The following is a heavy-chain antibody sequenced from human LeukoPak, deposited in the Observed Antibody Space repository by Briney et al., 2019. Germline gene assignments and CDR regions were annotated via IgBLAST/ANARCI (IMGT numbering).Heavy chain of an antibody. CDR1: GFTFSSYA. J-gene: IGHJ4*02. D-gene: IGHD6-6*01. CDR2: ISGSGGST. Sequence: GGSLRLSCAASGFTFSSYAMSWVRQAPGKGLEWVSAISGSGGSTYYADSVKGRFTISRDNSKNTLYLQMNSLRTEDTAVYYCAKRHEHSSSYDYWGQGTLVTVSS. CDR3: AKRHEHSSSYDY. V-gene: IGHV3-23*01.